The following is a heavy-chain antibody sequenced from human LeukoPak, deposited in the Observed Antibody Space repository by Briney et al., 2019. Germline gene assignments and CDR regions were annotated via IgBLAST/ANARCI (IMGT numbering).Heavy chain of an antibody. CDR2: ISSSGSTI. D-gene: IGHD4-17*01. V-gene: IGHV3-48*03. J-gene: IGHJ4*02. Sequence: GGSLRLSCAASGFTFSSYEMNWVRQAPGEGLEWVSYISSSGSTIYYADSVKGRFTISRDNAKNSLYLQMNSLRAEDTAVYYCARDRRYYGDYAPGVSLGGQGTLVTVSA. CDR1: GFTFSSYE. CDR3: ARDRRYYGDYAPGVSL.